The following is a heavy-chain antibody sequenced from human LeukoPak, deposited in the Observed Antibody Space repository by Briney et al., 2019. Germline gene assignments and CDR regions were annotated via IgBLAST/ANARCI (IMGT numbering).Heavy chain of an antibody. CDR1: GGTFSSYA. V-gene: IGHV1-18*01. D-gene: IGHD3-16*01. CDR3: ARVWVRADDAFDI. J-gene: IGHJ3*02. Sequence: ASVKVSCKASGGTFSSYAISWVRQAPGQGLEWMGWINTYNGQTDYAHKLQGRLTMTTDTSTTTGYMELRSLTSDDTAVYYCARVWVRADDAFDIWGQGTMVTVSS. CDR2: INTYNGQT.